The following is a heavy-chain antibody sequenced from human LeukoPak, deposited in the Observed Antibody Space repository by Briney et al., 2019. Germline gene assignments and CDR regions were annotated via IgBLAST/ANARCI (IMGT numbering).Heavy chain of an antibody. D-gene: IGHD3-10*01. CDR3: ARGGIKGPHDAYDI. V-gene: IGHV3-64*01. CDR1: GFIFSSYA. J-gene: IGHJ3*02. CDR2: ISGDGGTT. Sequence: GGSLRLSCAASGFIFSSYAMHWVRQAPGKGLEYVSAISGDGGTTYYANSVKGRFTISRDNPKNTLYFQMDSLRAEDMAVYYCARGGIKGPHDAYDIWGQGTVVTVSS.